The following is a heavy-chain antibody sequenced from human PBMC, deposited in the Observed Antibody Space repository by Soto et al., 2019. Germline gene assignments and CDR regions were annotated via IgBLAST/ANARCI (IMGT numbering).Heavy chain of an antibody. CDR2: TYYRSKWYN. D-gene: IGHD6-13*01. J-gene: IGHJ4*02. Sequence: SQSLSLTCAISGDSVSSISAAWNWIRQSLSRGLEWLGRTYYRSKWYNDYEVSVKSRITINPDTSKNQCALQLNSVTPKDTAVYYYARETFGGSSWYPGAFDYWGKGTPVTVSS. CDR1: GDSVSSISAA. CDR3: ARETFGGSSWYPGAFDY. V-gene: IGHV6-1*01.